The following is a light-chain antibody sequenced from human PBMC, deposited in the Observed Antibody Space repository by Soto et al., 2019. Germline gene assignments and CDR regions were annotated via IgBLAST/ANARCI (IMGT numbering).Light chain of an antibody. J-gene: IGKJ2*01. Sequence: DIQMTQSPSTLSASVGDRVTISCRASQNIFSRLAWYQQKPGKAPKALIFDAFNLQSGVPPRFSGSGSGTEFTLTISGLQPDDFATYYCQQYHTFYTFGQGTKWIS. CDR1: QNIFSR. CDR2: DAF. V-gene: IGKV1-5*01. CDR3: QQYHTFYT.